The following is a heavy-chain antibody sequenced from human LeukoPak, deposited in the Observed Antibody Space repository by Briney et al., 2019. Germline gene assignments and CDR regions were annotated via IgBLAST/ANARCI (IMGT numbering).Heavy chain of an antibody. D-gene: IGHD3-3*01. Sequence: SMEVSCKASGGTFSSYAISWVRQAPGQGLEWMGGIIPIFGTENYAQKFQGRVTITADESTSTAYMELSSLRSEDTAVYYCARGSGYDFWSGQVFDYWGQGTLVTVSS. J-gene: IGHJ4*02. CDR3: ARGSGYDFWSGQVFDY. CDR1: GGTFSSYA. V-gene: IGHV1-69*13. CDR2: IIPIFGTE.